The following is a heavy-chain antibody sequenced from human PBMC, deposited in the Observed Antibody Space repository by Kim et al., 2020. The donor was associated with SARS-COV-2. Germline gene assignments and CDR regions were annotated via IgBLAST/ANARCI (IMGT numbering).Heavy chain of an antibody. V-gene: IGHV1-69*13. D-gene: IGHD1-20*01. J-gene: IGHJ5*02. CDR3: ARDWGGPRITGTPFDP. CDR1: GGTFSSYA. Sequence: SVKVSCKASGGTFSSYAISWVRQAPGQGLEWMGGIIPIFGTANYAQKFQGRVTITADESTSTAYMELSSLRSEDTAVYYCARDWGGPRITGTPFDPWGQGTLVTVSS. CDR2: IIPIFGTA.